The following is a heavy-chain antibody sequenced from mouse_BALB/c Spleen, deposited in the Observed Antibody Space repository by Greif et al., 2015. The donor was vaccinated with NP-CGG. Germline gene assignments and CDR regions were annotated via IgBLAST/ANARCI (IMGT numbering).Heavy chain of an antibody. CDR1: GFTFSSYA. CDR2: ISSGGST. J-gene: IGHJ3*01. Sequence: EVKLVESGGGLVKPGGSLKLSCAASGFTFSSYAMSWVRQTPEKRLEWVASISSGGSTYYPDSVKGRFTISRDNARNILYLQMSSLRSEDTAMYYCARGYDYDPLFAYWGQGTLVTVSA. CDR3: ARGYDYDPLFAY. V-gene: IGHV5-6-5*01. D-gene: IGHD2-4*01.